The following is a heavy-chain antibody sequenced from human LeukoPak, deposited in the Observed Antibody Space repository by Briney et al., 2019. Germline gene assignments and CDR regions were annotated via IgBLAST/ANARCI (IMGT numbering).Heavy chain of an antibody. D-gene: IGHD5-18*01. Sequence: EASVKVSCKASGYTFTGYYIHWVRQAPGQGLEWMGWINPNSGATNYAQKIQGRVTMTRDTSISTAYMELSRLRYDDTAVYYCARGLDLYPGYSYGQNRFDPWGQGTLVTVSS. CDR1: GYTFTGYY. V-gene: IGHV1-2*02. CDR2: INPNSGAT. J-gene: IGHJ5*02. CDR3: ARGLDLYPGYSYGQNRFDP.